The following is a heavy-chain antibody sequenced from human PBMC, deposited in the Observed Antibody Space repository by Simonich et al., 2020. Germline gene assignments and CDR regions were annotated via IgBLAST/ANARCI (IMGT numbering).Heavy chain of an antibody. V-gene: IGHV4-38-2*01. Sequence: QVQLQESSPGLVKPSETLSLTCAVSGYSISRGYYWGWIRQPPGKGLEWIGSIYYSGSTYYNPSLKSRVTISVDTSKNQFSLKLSSVTAADTAVYYCARHPEYSSNWFDPWGQGTLVTVSS. CDR3: ARHPEYSSNWFDP. CDR1: GYSISRGYY. D-gene: IGHD6-6*01. J-gene: IGHJ5*02. CDR2: IYYSGST.